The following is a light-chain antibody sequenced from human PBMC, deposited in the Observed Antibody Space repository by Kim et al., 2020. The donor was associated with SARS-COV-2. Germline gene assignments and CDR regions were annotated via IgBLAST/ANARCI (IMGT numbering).Light chain of an antibody. CDR2: WAS. J-gene: IGKJ4*01. Sequence: DIVMTQSPDSLSVSLGERATLNCRSARSVLSTFNNKNQVAWYQQKPGQSPKLLIYWASTRESGVPDRFSGSGSGTDFTLTINNLQPEDVAIYYCQQYYSLPLTFGGGTKLEIK. V-gene: IGKV4-1*01. CDR1: RSVLSTFNNKNQ. CDR3: QQYYSLPLT.